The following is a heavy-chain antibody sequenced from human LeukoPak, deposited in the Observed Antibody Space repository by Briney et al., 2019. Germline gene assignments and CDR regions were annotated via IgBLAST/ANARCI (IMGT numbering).Heavy chain of an antibody. J-gene: IGHJ4*02. Sequence: GGTQRLSCAASGFTFSSYNMNWVRQGPGKGLEWVSYISSGSTTIYYADSVQGRFTISRDNAKNSLYLQMNSLTDEDTAVYYCARVSYGSSWSDYWGQGTLVTVSS. CDR2: ISSGSTTI. CDR3: ARVSYGSSWSDY. D-gene: IGHD6-13*01. CDR1: GFTFSSYN. V-gene: IGHV3-48*02.